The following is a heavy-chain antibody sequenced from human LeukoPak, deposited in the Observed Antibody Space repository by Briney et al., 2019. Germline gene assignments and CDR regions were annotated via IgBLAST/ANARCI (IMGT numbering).Heavy chain of an antibody. CDR2: IIPIFGTA. J-gene: IGHJ4*02. D-gene: IGHD3-22*01. CDR3: ARDRRTYYYDSSGYLDY. Sequence: SVEVSCKASGGTFSSYAISWVRQAPGQGLEWMGGIIPIFGTANYAQKFQGRVTITTDESTSTAYMELSSLRSEDTAVYYCARDRRTYYYDSSGYLDYWGQGTLVTVSS. V-gene: IGHV1-69*05. CDR1: GGTFSSYA.